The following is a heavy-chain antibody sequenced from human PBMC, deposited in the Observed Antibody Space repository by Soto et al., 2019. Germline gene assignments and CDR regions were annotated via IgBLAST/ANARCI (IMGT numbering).Heavy chain of an antibody. CDR2: ISSSSSYI. CDR3: AIELVGVSAAEFDP. V-gene: IGHV3-21*01. Sequence: GGSLRLSCAASGFTFSTSTMSWVRQAPGKGLEWVSSISSSSSYIYYADSLKGRFTISRDNAKNSVYLQMNSLRAEDTAVYFCAIELVGVSAAEFDPWGQGTLLTGSS. J-gene: IGHJ5*02. D-gene: IGHD6-13*01. CDR1: GFTFSTST.